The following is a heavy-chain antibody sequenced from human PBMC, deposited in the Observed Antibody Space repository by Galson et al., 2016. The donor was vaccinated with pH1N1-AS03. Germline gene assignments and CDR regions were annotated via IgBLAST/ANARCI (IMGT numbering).Heavy chain of an antibody. CDR1: GDSVISKNYY. Sequence: SETLSLTCGVSGDSVISKNYYWGWVRQPPGKGLEWIGSISFRGSSYYNPSLKSRVRISIDESNNQFSLDLNSVTAADTALYYCVMDTTTWMRFDYWGQGVLVIVSS. V-gene: IGHV4-39*07. J-gene: IGHJ4*02. CDR3: VMDTTTWMRFDY. D-gene: IGHD1-1*01. CDR2: ISFRGSS.